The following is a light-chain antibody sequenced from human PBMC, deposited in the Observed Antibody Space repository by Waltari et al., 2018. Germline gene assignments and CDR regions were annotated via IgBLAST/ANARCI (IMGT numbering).Light chain of an antibody. CDR3: QQYNNWPPWT. Sequence: EIVMTQSPATLSVSPGERATLSCRASQSVRNNLVWYQQKPGQAPRLLIYGASTRVTGIPARLCGSGSGTEFTLTISSLQSEDFAVYCCQQYNNWPPWTFGQGTKVEIK. J-gene: IGKJ1*01. V-gene: IGKV3-15*01. CDR2: GAS. CDR1: QSVRNN.